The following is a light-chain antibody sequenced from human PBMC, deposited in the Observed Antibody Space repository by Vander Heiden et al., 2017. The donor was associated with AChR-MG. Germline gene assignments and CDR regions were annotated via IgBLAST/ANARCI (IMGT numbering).Light chain of an antibody. CDR2: TIS. Sequence: DIQMTQSPSSLSASVRDRVTLSCRASQSITNYLNWYQQKPGKAPQLLIYTISNLQSGVPSRFSGSGSGTDFTLTISSLQPDDFATYYCQQGYSPPYTFGQGTKLEIK. CDR1: QSITNY. V-gene: IGKV1-39*01. CDR3: QQGYSPPYT. J-gene: IGKJ2*01.